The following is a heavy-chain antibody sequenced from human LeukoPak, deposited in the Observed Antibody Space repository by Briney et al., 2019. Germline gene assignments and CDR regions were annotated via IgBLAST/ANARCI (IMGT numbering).Heavy chain of an antibody. CDR1: GYTFSNFW. Sequence: GESLKISCMASGYTFSNFWIGWVRQKSGKGLEFMGVIYPGDSDTTYSPSFQGQVTVSADRSIRTTYLQWTSLGASDSAIYYCARGRGGFSGYENFDYWGQGTMVTVS. CDR3: ARGRGGFSGYENFDY. J-gene: IGHJ4*02. CDR2: IYPGDSDT. D-gene: IGHD5-12*01. V-gene: IGHV5-51*01.